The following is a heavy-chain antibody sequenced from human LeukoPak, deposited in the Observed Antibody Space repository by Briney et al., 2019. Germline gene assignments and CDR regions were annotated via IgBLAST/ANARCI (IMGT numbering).Heavy chain of an antibody. Sequence: PGGSLRLSCAASGFTFEDYGMTWVRQAPGKGLEWVACLNWNGGSTSYADSVKSRFTISRDNAKNSLYLQMNSLRAEDTAFYFCARSMDSGYDSFDYWGQGTLVTVSS. D-gene: IGHD5-12*01. CDR1: GFTFEDYG. CDR2: LNWNGGST. J-gene: IGHJ4*02. CDR3: ARSMDSGYDSFDY. V-gene: IGHV3-20*04.